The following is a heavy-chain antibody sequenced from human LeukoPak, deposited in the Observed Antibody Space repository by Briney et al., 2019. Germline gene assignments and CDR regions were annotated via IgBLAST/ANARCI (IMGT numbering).Heavy chain of an antibody. D-gene: IGHD6-13*01. CDR2: ISGSGGST. V-gene: IGHV3-23*01. J-gene: IGHJ4*02. CDR3: AKDSGTHSSSWSSIDY. Sequence: GGSLRLSCAASGFTFSSYAMSWVRQAPGKGLEWVSAISGSGGSTYYADSAKGRFTISRDNSKNTLYLQMNSLRAEDTAVYYCAKDSGTHSSSWSSIDYWGQGTLVTVSS. CDR1: GFTFSSYA.